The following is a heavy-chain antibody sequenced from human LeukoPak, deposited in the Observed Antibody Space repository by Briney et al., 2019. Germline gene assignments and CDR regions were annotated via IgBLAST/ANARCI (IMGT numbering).Heavy chain of an antibody. V-gene: IGHV1-2*06. D-gene: IGHD3-22*01. CDR3: ARDGIVSDLSMDV. J-gene: IGHJ6*02. CDR2: INPNSGGT. CDR1: GYTFTGYY. Sequence: ASVKVSCKASGYTFTGYYMHWVRQAPGQGLEWMGRINPNSGGTNYAQEFQGRVTMTRDTSISTAYMELSRLRSDDTAVYYCARDGIVSDLSMDVWGQGTTVTVSS.